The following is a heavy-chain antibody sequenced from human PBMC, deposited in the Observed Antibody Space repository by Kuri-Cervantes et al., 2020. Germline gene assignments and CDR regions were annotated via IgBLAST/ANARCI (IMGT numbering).Heavy chain of an antibody. J-gene: IGHJ2*01. D-gene: IGHD6-19*01. V-gene: IGHV1-46*01. CDR1: GYTFTSYY. Sequence: ASVKVSCKASGYTFTSYYMHWVRQAPGQGLEWMGIINPSGGSTSYAQKFQGRVTMTRDTSTSTVYMELSSLRSEDTAVYYCASIWGGYSSVYWYFDLWGQGTLVTVSS. CDR2: INPSGGST. CDR3: ASIWGGYSSVYWYFDL.